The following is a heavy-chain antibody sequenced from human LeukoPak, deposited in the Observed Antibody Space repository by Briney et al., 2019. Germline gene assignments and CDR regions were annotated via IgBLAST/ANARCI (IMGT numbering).Heavy chain of an antibody. V-gene: IGHV4-39*01. CDR1: GGAISSSSFY. J-gene: IGHJ4*02. Sequence: SETLSLTCTVSGGAISSSSFYGGWIRQPRGKGLERIGTIYYTGSTSYSPSLKSRLTISVDTSKNQFSLKLSSVTAADTAVYYCAGGLAIRFDYWGRGTLVTVSS. CDR2: IYYTGST. D-gene: IGHD6-13*01. CDR3: AGGLAIRFDY.